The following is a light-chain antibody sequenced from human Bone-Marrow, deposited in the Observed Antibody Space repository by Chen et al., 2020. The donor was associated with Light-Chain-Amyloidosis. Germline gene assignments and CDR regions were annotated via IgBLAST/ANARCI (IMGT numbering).Light chain of an antibody. V-gene: IGKV3-20*01. Sequence: EIVLTQSPGTLSLSPGEGANLSCRASQTISSNYLTWYQQKFGQAPRLLIYGSSSRATGIPDRFTGGGSGTDSTLTINILEPEDFAMYYCKQYGTSPLAFGGGTKVEIK. J-gene: IGKJ4*01. CDR2: GSS. CDR3: KQYGTSPLA. CDR1: QTISSNY.